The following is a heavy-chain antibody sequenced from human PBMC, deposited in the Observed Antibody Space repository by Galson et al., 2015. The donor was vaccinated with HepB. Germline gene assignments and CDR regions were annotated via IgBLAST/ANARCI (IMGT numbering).Heavy chain of an antibody. J-gene: IGHJ5*02. Sequence: SLRLSCAASGFTFSSYWMHWVRQAPGKGLVWVSRINSDATYTKYADSVKGRFTISRDNAKNTMYLQMNSLRAEDTAVYYCARAGGYRSRNNWLDPWGQGTLVTVSS. CDR2: INSDATYT. V-gene: IGHV3-74*03. D-gene: IGHD5-18*01. CDR1: GFTFSSYW. CDR3: ARAGGYRSRNNWLDP.